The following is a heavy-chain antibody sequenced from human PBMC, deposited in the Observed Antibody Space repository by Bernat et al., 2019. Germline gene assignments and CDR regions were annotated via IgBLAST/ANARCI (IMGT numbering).Heavy chain of an antibody. V-gene: IGHV3-15*01. J-gene: IGHJ6*02. Sequence: EVQLVESGGGLVKPGGSLRLSCAASGFTFSNAWMSWVRQAPGKGLEWVGRIKSKTDGGTTDYAAPVKGRFTISRDDSKNTLYLQMNSLKTEDTAVYYCTTDNHFDWLLSPDYGMDVWGQGTTVTVSS. D-gene: IGHD3-9*01. CDR1: GFTFSNAW. CDR2: IKSKTDGGTT. CDR3: TTDNHFDWLLSPDYGMDV.